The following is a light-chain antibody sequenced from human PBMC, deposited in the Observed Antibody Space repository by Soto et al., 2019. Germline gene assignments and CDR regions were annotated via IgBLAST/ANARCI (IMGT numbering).Light chain of an antibody. V-gene: IGKV3-15*01. J-gene: IGKJ4*01. Sequence: ERDITQTPADLIGSQAEAGALLGGASQSVSSYLAWYQQKPGKAPKLLIYGASSRATGIPARFSGSGSGTEFTLTISSLQPEDFAVYYCQQYNNWPPTFGGGTKVDTK. CDR2: GAS. CDR3: QQYNNWPPT. CDR1: QSVSSY.